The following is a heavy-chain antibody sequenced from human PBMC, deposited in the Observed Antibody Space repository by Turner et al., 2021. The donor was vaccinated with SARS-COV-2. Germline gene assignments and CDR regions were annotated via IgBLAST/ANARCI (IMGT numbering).Heavy chain of an antibody. V-gene: IGHV3-7*01. D-gene: IGHD6-13*01. CDR1: GFTFRSYW. CDR3: ARVRSSSWRFDP. J-gene: IGHJ5*02. CDR2: IKQDGSEK. Sequence: EVQLVESGGGLVQPGGSLRLPCAASGFTFRSYWMSWVRQAPGKGLEWVANIKQDGSEKYYVDSVKGRFTISRDNAKNSLYLQMNSLRAEDTAVYYCARVRSSSWRFDPWGQGTLVTVSS.